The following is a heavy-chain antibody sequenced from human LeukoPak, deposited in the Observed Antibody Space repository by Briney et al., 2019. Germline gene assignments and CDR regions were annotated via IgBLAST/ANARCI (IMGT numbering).Heavy chain of an antibody. V-gene: IGHV3-30*03. J-gene: IGHJ6*02. CDR2: IAYDGSIK. CDR3: ARIDYFYGMDV. CDR1: GFTFSAYG. Sequence: PGGSLRLSCAASGFTFSAYGMHWVRQAPGKGLEWVAVIAYDGSIKYYADSVKGRFTISRDNAKNSLYLQMNSLRAEDTAVYYCARIDYFYGMDVWGQGTTVTVSS.